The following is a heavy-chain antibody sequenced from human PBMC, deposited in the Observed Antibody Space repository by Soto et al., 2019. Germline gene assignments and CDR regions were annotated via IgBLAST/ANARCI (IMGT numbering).Heavy chain of an antibody. CDR2: IYYSGTT. D-gene: IGHD6-13*01. CDR3: ARTAAAGKYYYGMDV. V-gene: IGHV4-28*01. CDR1: GYSISSSNW. Sequence: SETLSLTCAVSGYSISSSNWWGWIRQPPGKGLEWIGYIYYSGTTYYNPSLKSRVTMSVDTSKNQFSLKLTSVTAVDTAVYYCARTAAAGKYYYGMDVWGQGTTVTVSS. J-gene: IGHJ6*02.